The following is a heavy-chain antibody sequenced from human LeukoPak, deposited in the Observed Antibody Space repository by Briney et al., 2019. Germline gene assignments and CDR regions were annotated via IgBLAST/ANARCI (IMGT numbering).Heavy chain of an antibody. D-gene: IGHD3-3*01. V-gene: IGHV3-7*01. Sequence: GGSLRLSCAASGFTFSSYWVSWVRQAPGKGLEWVANIKQDGSEKYYVDSVKGRFTISRGNAKNSLYLQMNSLRAEDTAVYYCAMASTIFGVVSPYDYWGQGTLVTVSS. J-gene: IGHJ4*02. CDR3: AMASTIFGVVSPYDY. CDR1: GFTFSSYW. CDR2: IKQDGSEK.